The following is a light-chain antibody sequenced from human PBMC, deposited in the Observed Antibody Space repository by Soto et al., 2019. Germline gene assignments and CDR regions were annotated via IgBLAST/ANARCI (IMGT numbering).Light chain of an antibody. CDR3: QSYDSSLSGYV. V-gene: IGLV1-40*01. J-gene: IGLJ1*01. CDR2: NNN. CDR1: SSNIGAGYD. Sequence: ELTKAPSVSGVPGQRGTISCTRSSSNIGAGYDVHWYQQLPGTAPKLLIYNNNNRPSGVPDRFSGSKSGTSASLAITGLQAEDEADYYCQSYDSSLSGYVFGTGTKVTVL.